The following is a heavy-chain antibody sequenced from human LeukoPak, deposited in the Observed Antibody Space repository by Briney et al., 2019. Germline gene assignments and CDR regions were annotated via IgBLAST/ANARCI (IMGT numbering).Heavy chain of an antibody. D-gene: IGHD3-22*01. CDR2: IYYSGST. V-gene: IGHV4-59*01. Sequence: PSGTLSLTCTVSGVSISSYYWSWIRQPPGKGLEWVGYIYYSGSTNYNPSLKSRVTISVDTSKSQFSLKLTSVTAADTAVYYCASNYYDSSGYYHDAFDIWGQGTMVTVSS. CDR1: GVSISSYY. J-gene: IGHJ3*02. CDR3: ASNYYDSSGYYHDAFDI.